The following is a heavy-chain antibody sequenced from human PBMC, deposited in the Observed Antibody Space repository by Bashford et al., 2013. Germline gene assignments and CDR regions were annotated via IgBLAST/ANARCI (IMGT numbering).Heavy chain of an antibody. D-gene: IGHD3-16*01. V-gene: IGHV1-2*06. CDR1: GYPFIEYY. CDR3: ARPRIRFGGIDWHFDF. Sequence: ASVKVSCKTSGYPFIEYYIHWVRQAPGQGLEWMGRTNVNGNYGMYAEKFRDRITMTSDTSINTAYMELTGLTSGDTAVYFCARPRIRFGGIDWHFDFWGQDPWSPSPQ. CDR2: TNVNGNYG. J-gene: IGHJ4*01.